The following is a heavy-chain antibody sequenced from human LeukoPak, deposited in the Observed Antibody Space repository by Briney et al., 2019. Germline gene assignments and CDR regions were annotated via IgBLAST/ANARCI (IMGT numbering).Heavy chain of an antibody. CDR1: GGSFSGYY. CDR3: ARGLTYYYDSSGYEALNY. Sequence: SETLSLTCAVYGGSFSGYYWSWIRQPPGKGLEWIGEINHSGSTNYNPSLKSRVTISVDTSKNQFSLKLSSVTAADPAVYYCARGLTYYYDSSGYEALNYWGQGTLVTVSS. V-gene: IGHV4-34*01. CDR2: INHSGST. J-gene: IGHJ4*02. D-gene: IGHD3-22*01.